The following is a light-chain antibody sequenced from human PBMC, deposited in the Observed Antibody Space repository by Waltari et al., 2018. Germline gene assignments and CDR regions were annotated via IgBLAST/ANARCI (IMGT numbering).Light chain of an antibody. Sequence: GLTQSPGTASLSPGERVTLSCRASQSVGSISLAWYQQTPGQAPRLVIYRASRRATGIPDRFSGSGSGTDFSLTISRLEPEDFAVYYCQQHGTLPATFGQGTKVEIK. J-gene: IGKJ1*01. CDR3: QQHGTLPAT. CDR1: QSVGSIS. V-gene: IGKV3-20*01. CDR2: RAS.